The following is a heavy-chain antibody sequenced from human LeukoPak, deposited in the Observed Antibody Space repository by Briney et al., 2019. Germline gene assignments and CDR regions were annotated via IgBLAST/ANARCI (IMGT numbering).Heavy chain of an antibody. V-gene: IGHV1-8*01. J-gene: IGHJ6*03. D-gene: IGHD3-22*01. Sequence: ASVKVSCKASGYTFTSYDINWVRQATGQGLGWMGWMNPNSGNTGYAHKFQGRVTMTRNTSISTAYMELSSLRSEDTAVYYCARGVSSITMIVVVTVYYYYYMDVWGKGTTVTVSS. CDR1: GYTFTSYD. CDR3: ARGVSSITMIVVVTVYYYYYMDV. CDR2: MNPNSGNT.